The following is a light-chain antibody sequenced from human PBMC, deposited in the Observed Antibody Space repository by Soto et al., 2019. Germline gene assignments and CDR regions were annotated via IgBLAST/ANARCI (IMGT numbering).Light chain of an antibody. Sequence: DIQMTQAPSTLSASLVDIVTMTCRASRSISSWLAWYQQKPGKAPKFLIYDASNLESGVPSRFSGSGSGTEFTPTISSLQPDDFATYYCQQYSSYWPFAQGPKVDI. CDR2: DAS. J-gene: IGKJ1*01. CDR1: RSISSW. CDR3: QQYSSYWP. V-gene: IGKV1-5*01.